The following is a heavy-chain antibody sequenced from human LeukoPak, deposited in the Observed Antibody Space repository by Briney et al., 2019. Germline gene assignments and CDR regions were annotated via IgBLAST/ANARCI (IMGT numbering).Heavy chain of an antibody. Sequence: GGSLRLSCAASGFTLGNYWMTWVRQAPGKGLEWVAKIKQDGSEKYYVDSVRGRFTISRYNAKNSLYLQMNSLRAEDTAVYYCARDVGAFDYWGQGTLVTVSS. V-gene: IGHV3-7*01. D-gene: IGHD1-26*01. J-gene: IGHJ4*02. CDR2: IKQDGSEK. CDR3: ARDVGAFDY. CDR1: GFTLGNYW.